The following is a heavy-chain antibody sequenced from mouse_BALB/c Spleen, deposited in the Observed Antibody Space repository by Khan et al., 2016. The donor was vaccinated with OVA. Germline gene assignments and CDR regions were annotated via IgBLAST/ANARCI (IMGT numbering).Heavy chain of an antibody. Sequence: QLEQSGPGLVKPSQSLSLTCTVTGYSITTDYAWNWIRQLPGNKLEWMGYISDSGNTKYNPFLKSRISITRDTSNNQFFLQWKSVATEDSARDYYARGNGDDFDYWGQGTTLTVSS. V-gene: IGHV3-2*02. CDR3: ARGNGDDFDY. CDR1: GYSITTDYA. J-gene: IGHJ2*01. D-gene: IGHD2-1*01. CDR2: ISDSGNT.